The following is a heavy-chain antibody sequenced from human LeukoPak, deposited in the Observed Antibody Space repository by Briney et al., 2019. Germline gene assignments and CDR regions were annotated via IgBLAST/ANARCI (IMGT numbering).Heavy chain of an antibody. D-gene: IGHD3-16*01. CDR1: GFRFSDFT. CDR3: GKEGGA. CDR2: IGGRGGST. Sequence: GGSLRLSCAASGFRFSDFTMTWVRQAPGKGPEWVSAIGGRGGSTYYADSVGGRFTISRDNSKDMVYLQMNSLKVEDTATYYCGKEGGAWGQGTKVTVSS. V-gene: IGHV3-23*01. J-gene: IGHJ5*02.